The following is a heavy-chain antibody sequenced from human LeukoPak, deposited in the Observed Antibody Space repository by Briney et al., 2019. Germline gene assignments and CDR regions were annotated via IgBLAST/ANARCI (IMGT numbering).Heavy chain of an antibody. D-gene: IGHD3-16*01. CDR1: GFRFSDFT. CDR3: GKEGGA. CDR2: IGGRGGST. Sequence: GGSLRLSCAASGFRFSDFTMTWVRQAPGKGPEWVSAIGGRGGSTYYADSVGGRFTISRDNSKDMVYLQMNSLKVEDTATYYCGKEGGAWGQGTKVTVSS. V-gene: IGHV3-23*01. J-gene: IGHJ5*02.